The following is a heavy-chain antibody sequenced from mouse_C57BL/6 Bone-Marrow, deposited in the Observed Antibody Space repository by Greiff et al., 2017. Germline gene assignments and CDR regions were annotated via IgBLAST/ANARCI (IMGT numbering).Heavy chain of an antibody. CDR3: ERTGYYYGSSCPWYLDV. Sequence: EVLLVESGGGLVKPGGSLKLSCAASGFTFSDYGMHWVRQAPEQGLEWVAYISSGSSTINYAETVKGRFTISRDNANNTVFLQMTSLSSEDTAMYYCERTGYYYGSSCPWYLDVWGTGTTVTVSS. CDR2: ISSGSSTI. CDR1: GFTFSDYG. J-gene: IGHJ1*03. V-gene: IGHV5-17*01. D-gene: IGHD1-1*01.